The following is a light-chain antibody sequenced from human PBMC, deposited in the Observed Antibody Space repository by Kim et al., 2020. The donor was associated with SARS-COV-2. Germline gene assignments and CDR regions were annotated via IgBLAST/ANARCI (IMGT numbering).Light chain of an antibody. Sequence: SYELTLDPAVSVALGQTVRITCQGDSLRSYYASWYQQKPGQAPVLVIYGKNNRPSGIPDRFSGSSSGNTASLTITGAQAEDEADYYCNSRDSSGNHWVFGGGTQLTVL. J-gene: IGLJ3*02. V-gene: IGLV3-19*01. CDR1: SLRSYY. CDR3: NSRDSSGNHWV. CDR2: GKN.